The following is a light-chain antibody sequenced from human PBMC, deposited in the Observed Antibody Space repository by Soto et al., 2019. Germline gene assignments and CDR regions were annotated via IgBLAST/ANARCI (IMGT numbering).Light chain of an antibody. CDR2: AAS. CDR1: QSISHY. V-gene: IGKV1-39*01. J-gene: IGKJ3*01. CDR3: QQSYSTLFT. Sequence: DLQMTQSPSSLSASVGDGVTITCRASQSISHYLNWYQQKPGKAPKLLIYAASSLQSGVPSRFSGSGSGTDFTLTISSLQPVDFATYYCQQSYSTLFTFGPGTKVDIK.